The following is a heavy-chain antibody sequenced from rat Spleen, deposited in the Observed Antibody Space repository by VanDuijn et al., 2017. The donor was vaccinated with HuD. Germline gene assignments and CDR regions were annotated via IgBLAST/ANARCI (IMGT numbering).Heavy chain of an antibody. CDR3: ARSRTLRGYYFDY. Sequence: EVQLVESGGGLVQPGRSLKLSCAASGFTFSDYGVAWVRQAPTTGLEWVATISYDGGRNFYRDSVKGRFTISRDNARSTLYMQMDSLRSEDTATYYCARSRTLRGYYFDYWGQGVMVTVSS. J-gene: IGHJ2*01. D-gene: IGHD3-1*01. CDR1: GFTFSDYG. V-gene: IGHV5-29*01. CDR2: ISYDGGRN.